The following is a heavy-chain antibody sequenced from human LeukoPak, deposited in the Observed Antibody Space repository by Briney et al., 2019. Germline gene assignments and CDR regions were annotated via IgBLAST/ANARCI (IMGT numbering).Heavy chain of an antibody. CDR3: AREFWVRHSAPARKDL. CDR2: ISSYSGKT. CDR1: GYPFSNYG. Sequence: ASVKVSCKASGYPFSNYGISWVRQAPGQGLEWMGWISSYSGKTKYAQRFQGRVIMTTDTSTSTAYMELRSLRSDDPAVFYCAREFWVRHSAPARKDLWGQGTLVTVSS. V-gene: IGHV1-18*01. J-gene: IGHJ5*02. D-gene: IGHD6-13*01.